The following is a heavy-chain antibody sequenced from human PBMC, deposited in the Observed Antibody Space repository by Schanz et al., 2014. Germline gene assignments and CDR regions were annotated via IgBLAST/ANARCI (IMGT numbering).Heavy chain of an antibody. CDR1: GFSVSTNY. D-gene: IGHD2-21*01. V-gene: IGHV3-53*01. CDR3: ARDEGRDGYNLAFDV. CDR2: LYINAGST. Sequence: EVQLVESGGGLIQPGGSLRLSCAVSGFSVSTNYMSWARQAPGKGLEWISYLYINAGSTRYAESVKGRFFISRDSSKNTLFLQMNSLRADDTAIYFCARDEGRDGYNLAFDVWGQGTLVTVSS. J-gene: IGHJ3*01.